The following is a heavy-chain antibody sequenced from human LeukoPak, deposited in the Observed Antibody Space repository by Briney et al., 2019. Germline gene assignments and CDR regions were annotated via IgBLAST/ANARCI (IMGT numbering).Heavy chain of an antibody. CDR2: ISSSGSTI. Sequence: PGGSLRLSCAASGFTFSSYEMNWVRQALGKGLGWVSYISSSGSTIYYADSVKGRFTISRDNAKNSLYLQMNSLRAEDTAVYYCARETPKVPGYYYMDVWGKGTTVTVSS. CDR3: ARETPKVPGYYYMDV. J-gene: IGHJ6*03. CDR1: GFTFSSYE. V-gene: IGHV3-48*03.